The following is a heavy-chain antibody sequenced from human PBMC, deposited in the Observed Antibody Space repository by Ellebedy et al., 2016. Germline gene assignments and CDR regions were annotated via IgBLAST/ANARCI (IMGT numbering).Heavy chain of an antibody. Sequence: GGSLRLXXAASGFTFSSYAMSWVRQAPGKGLEWVSAISGSGGSTYYADSVKGRFTISRDNSKNTLYLQMNSLRAEDTAVYYCAKSGDSSDAFDIWGQGTMVTVSS. J-gene: IGHJ3*02. CDR3: AKSGDSSDAFDI. D-gene: IGHD6-13*01. V-gene: IGHV3-23*01. CDR2: ISGSGGST. CDR1: GFTFSSYA.